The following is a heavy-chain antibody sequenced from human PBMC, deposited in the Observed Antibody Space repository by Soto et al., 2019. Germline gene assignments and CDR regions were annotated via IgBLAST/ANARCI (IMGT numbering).Heavy chain of an antibody. D-gene: IGHD2-21*01. CDR2: IYYSGST. V-gene: IGHV4-30-4*02. CDR3: ARRAVVAVTGSLDNWLDP. CDR1: GGSISSGDYY. J-gene: IGHJ5*02. Sequence: PSETLSLTCTVSGGSISSGDYYWSWIRQPPGKGLEWIGYIYYSGSTYYNPSLKSRVTISVDTSRNQFSLKVNSVTAADTAVYYCARRAVVAVTGSLDNWLDPWGQGILVTVSS.